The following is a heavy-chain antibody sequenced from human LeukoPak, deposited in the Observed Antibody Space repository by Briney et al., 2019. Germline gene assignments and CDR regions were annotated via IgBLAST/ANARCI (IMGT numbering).Heavy chain of an antibody. CDR2: ISYSGTT. V-gene: IGHV4-30-4*01. J-gene: IGHJ4*02. CDR1: GDSISSGNHY. D-gene: IGHD2-15*01. Sequence: SQTLSLTCTVSGDSISSGNHYWSWIRQPPGKGLEWIGYISYSGTTYYSASLKSRVTISVDTSTNQFSLKLVSVTAADTAVYYCAREDSSHFWDYWGQGTLVTASS. CDR3: AREDSSHFWDY.